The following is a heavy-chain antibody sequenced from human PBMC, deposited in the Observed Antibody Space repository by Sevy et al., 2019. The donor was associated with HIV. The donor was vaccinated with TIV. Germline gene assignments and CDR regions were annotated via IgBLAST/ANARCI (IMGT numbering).Heavy chain of an antibody. D-gene: IGHD5-18*01. V-gene: IGHV3-23*01. J-gene: IGHJ4*02. CDR3: VKEVSEYSYSDY. CDR2: ISGSGTRT. Sequence: GGSLRLSCAVSGFSFDSYGMTWVRQAPGKGLEWVSGISGSGTRTYYADSVKGRFIISRDNSKNMLFLQMNSLRAEDTAVYYCVKEVSEYSYSDYWGQGTLVTVSS. CDR1: GFSFDSYG.